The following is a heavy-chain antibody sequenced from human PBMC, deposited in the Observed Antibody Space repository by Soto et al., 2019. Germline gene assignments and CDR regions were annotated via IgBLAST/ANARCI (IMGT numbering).Heavy chain of an antibody. V-gene: IGHV1-69*06. J-gene: IGHJ6*02. CDR3: TRLVGSSYPYYYYYGMDV. D-gene: IGHD6-13*01. CDR2: IIPIFGTA. CDR1: GGTFSSYA. Sequence: WASVKVSCKASGGTFSSYAISWVRQAPGQGLEWMGGIIPIFGTANYAQKFQGRVTITADKSTSTAYMELSSLRSEDTAVYYCTRLVGSSYPYYYYYGMDVWGQGTTVTVSS.